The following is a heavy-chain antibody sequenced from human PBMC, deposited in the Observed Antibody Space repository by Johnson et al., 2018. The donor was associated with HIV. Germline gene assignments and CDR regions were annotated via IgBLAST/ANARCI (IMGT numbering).Heavy chain of an antibody. CDR1: GFTFSNYG. CDR2: IKQDGSEK. CDR3: AKGGWVFDAFDI. D-gene: IGHD6-13*01. V-gene: IGHV3-7*03. Sequence: EQLVESGGGVVQPGGSLRLSCAASGFTFSNYGMHWVRQAPGKGLEWVANIKQDGSEKYYVDYVKGRFTISRDNAKNSLYLQMNSMSAEDTAVYYCAKGGWVFDAFDIWGQGTMVTVSS. J-gene: IGHJ3*02.